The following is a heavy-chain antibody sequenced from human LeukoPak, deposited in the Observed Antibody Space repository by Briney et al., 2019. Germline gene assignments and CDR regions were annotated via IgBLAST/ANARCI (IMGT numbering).Heavy chain of an antibody. Sequence: GGSLRLSCVGSEFTFSNYAMSWVRQAPGKGLEWVSAISGSGGSTYYADSVKGRFTISRDNSKNTLYLQMNSLRAEDTAVYYCAKEDRYCSSTSCYHWGQGTLVTVSS. CDR1: EFTFSNYA. D-gene: IGHD2-2*01. CDR2: ISGSGGST. J-gene: IGHJ4*02. CDR3: AKEDRYCSSTSCYH. V-gene: IGHV3-23*01.